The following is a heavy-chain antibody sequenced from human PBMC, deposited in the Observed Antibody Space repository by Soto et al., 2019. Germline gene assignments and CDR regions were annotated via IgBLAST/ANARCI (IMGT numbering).Heavy chain of an antibody. CDR1: GYTFPGYY. CDR2: INPNSGGT. CDR3: AGPNGDYSDPSYYYYYGMDV. Sequence: GASVKVSCKASGYTFPGYYMHWVRQAPGQGLEWMGWINPNSGGTNYAQKFQGRVTMTRDTSISTAYMELSRLRSDDTAVYYCAGPNGDYSDPSYYYYYGMDVWGQGTTVTVSS. D-gene: IGHD4-4*01. J-gene: IGHJ6*02. V-gene: IGHV1-2*02.